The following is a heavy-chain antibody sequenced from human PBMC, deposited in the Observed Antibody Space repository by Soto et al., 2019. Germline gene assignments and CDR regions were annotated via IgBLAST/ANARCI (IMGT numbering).Heavy chain of an antibody. CDR1: GGAISSSSYY. Sequence: PSQTPSLTCTVSGGAISSSSYYWGWIRQPPGKGLEWIGSIYYSGSTYYNPSLKSRVTISVDTSKNQFSLKLSSVAAADTAVYYCASLYCSSTSCYFGGNWFDPWGQGTLVTVS. D-gene: IGHD2-2*01. CDR2: IYYSGST. CDR3: ASLYCSSTSCYFGGNWFDP. J-gene: IGHJ5*02. V-gene: IGHV4-39*01.